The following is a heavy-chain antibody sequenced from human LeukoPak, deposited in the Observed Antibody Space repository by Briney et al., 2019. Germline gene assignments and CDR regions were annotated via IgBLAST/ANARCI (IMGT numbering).Heavy chain of an antibody. J-gene: IGHJ4*02. CDR3: AKDSFSSQQLAPGYFDY. V-gene: IGHV3-23*01. Sequence: PGGSLRLSCAASGFTFSSYAMSWVRQAPGKGLEWVSAISGSGGSTYYADSVKGRFTISRDSSKNTLYLQMNSLRAEDTAVYYCAKDSFSSQQLAPGYFDYWGQGTLVTVSS. D-gene: IGHD6-13*01. CDR2: ISGSGGST. CDR1: GFTFSSYA.